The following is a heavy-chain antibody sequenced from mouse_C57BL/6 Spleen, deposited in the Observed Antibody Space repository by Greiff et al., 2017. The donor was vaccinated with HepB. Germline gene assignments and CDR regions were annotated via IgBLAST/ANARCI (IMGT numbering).Heavy chain of an antibody. Sequence: QVQLQQSGPGLVQPSQSLSITCTVSGFSLTSYGVHWVRQSPGKGLEWLGVIWSGGSTDYNAAFISRLSISKDNSKSQVVFKMNSLQADDTAIYYCAREGLYAMDYWGQGTSVTVSS. J-gene: IGHJ4*01. CDR1: GFSLTSYG. CDR2: IWSGGST. CDR3: AREGLYAMDY. D-gene: IGHD3-3*01. V-gene: IGHV2-2*01.